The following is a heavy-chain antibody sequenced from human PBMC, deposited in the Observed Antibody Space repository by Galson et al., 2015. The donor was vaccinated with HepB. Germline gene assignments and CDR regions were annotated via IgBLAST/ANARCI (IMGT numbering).Heavy chain of an antibody. CDR3: ARDPASRGWFDP. Sequence: SVKVSCKASGGTFSSYAISWVRQAPGQGLEWMGGIIPIFGTGNYAQKFQGRVTITADESTSTAYMELRSLRSDDTAVYYCARDPASRGWFDPWGQGTLVTVSS. CDR2: IIPIFGTG. CDR1: GGTFSSYA. D-gene: IGHD6-6*01. J-gene: IGHJ5*02. V-gene: IGHV1-69*13.